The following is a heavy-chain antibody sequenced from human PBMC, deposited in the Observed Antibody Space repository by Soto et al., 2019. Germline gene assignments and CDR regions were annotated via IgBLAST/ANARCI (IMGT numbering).Heavy chain of an antibody. J-gene: IGHJ4*02. D-gene: IGHD4-17*01. CDR3: AKLIEERYGDLYSFDD. CDR1: GFTFSSNA. V-gene: IGHV3-23*01. Sequence: QSGGSLRLSCAASGFTFSSNAMSWVRQAPGEGLEWVSAISGSGGSTYYADSVKGRFTISRDNSKNTLYLKMNSLRAEDTAVYYCAKLIEERYGDLYSFDDWGQGTLVTVSS. CDR2: ISGSGGST.